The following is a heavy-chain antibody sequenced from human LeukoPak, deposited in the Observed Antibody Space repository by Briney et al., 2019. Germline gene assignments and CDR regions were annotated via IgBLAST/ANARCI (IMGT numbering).Heavy chain of an antibody. CDR3: ARFTYSSGWYNWFDP. CDR2: IYYSGST. CDR1: GGSISSYY. V-gene: IGHV4-59*08. Sequence: SETLSLTCTVSGGSISSYYWSWIRPPPGKGLEWIGYIYYSGSTNYNPSLKSRVTISVDTSKNQFSLKLSSVTAADTAVYYCARFTYSSGWYNWFDPWGQGTLVTVSS. J-gene: IGHJ5*02. D-gene: IGHD6-19*01.